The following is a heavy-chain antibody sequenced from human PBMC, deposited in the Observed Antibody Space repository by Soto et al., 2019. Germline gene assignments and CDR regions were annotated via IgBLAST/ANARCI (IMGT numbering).Heavy chain of an antibody. CDR1: GFTFSKYA. CDR2: ISGSGAGT. D-gene: IGHD6-13*01. J-gene: IGHJ5*02. Sequence: EVQLLESGGGLVQPGRSLTLSCAASGFTFSKYAMSWIRQAPGKGLEWVSAISGSGAGTAYADSVKGRLTVSRDNSKNTLYLQMNSLRAEDTAVYYCAKDFVYGQQLAGDWFDPWGQGTLVTVSS. V-gene: IGHV3-23*01. CDR3: AKDFVYGQQLAGDWFDP.